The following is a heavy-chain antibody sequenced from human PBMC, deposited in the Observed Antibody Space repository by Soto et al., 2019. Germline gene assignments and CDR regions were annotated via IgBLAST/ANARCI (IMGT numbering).Heavy chain of an antibody. V-gene: IGHV4-34*01. CDR3: ARGRIAARPRYFDY. Sequence: QVQLQQWGAGLLKPSETLSLTCAVYGGSFSGYYWSWIRQPPGKGLEWIGEINHSGSTNYNPSLKRRVTISVDTSKNQFSLKLSSVTAADTAVYYCARGRIAARPRYFDYWGQGTLVTVSS. D-gene: IGHD6-6*01. CDR2: INHSGST. J-gene: IGHJ4*02. CDR1: GGSFSGYY.